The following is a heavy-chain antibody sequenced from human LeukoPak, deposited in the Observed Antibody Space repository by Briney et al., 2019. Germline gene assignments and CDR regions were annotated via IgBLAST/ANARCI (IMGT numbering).Heavy chain of an antibody. CDR1: GFTFSSYA. CDR3: AKWIAADYYFDY. J-gene: IGHJ4*01. V-gene: IGHV3-23*01. D-gene: IGHD6-13*01. CDR2: ISGSGGST. Sequence: GGSLRLSCAASGFTFSSYAMSWVRQAPGKGLEWVSAISGSGGSTYYADSVKGRFTVSRDNSKNTLYLQMNSLRAEDTAVYYCAKWIAADYYFDYWGHGTLVTVSS.